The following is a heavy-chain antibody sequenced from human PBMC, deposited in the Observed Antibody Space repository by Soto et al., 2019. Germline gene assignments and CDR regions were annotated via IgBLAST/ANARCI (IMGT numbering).Heavy chain of an antibody. Sequence: QVQLQESGPGLVKPSETLSLTCTVSGGSVSSGSYYWSWIRQPPGKGLEWIGYIYYSGSTKYNPSLKXRXTXSXXTSKTQFSLKLSSVTAADTAVYYCARAGLGDGSDYWGQGTLVTVSS. CDR2: IYYSGST. CDR1: GGSVSSGSYY. CDR3: ARAGLGDGSDY. D-gene: IGHD1-26*01. V-gene: IGHV4-61*01. J-gene: IGHJ4*02.